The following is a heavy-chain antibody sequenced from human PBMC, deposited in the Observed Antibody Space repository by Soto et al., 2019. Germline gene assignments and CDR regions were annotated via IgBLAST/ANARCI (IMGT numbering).Heavy chain of an antibody. CDR2: FIPIFGTA. J-gene: IGHJ4*02. Sequence: GTFSSYAISWVRQAPGQGLEWMGGFIPIFGTANYAQKFQGRVTITADESTSTAYMELSSLRSEDTAVYYCARGNYYGSGSYYKTTVLDYWGQGTLVTVSS. CDR3: ARGNYYGSGSYYKTTVLDY. CDR1: GTFSSYA. D-gene: IGHD3-10*01. V-gene: IGHV1-69*01.